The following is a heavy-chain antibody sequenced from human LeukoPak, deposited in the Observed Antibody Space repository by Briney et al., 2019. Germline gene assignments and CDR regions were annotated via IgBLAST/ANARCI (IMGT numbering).Heavy chain of an antibody. J-gene: IGHJ4*02. CDR3: ARTGSTVTMLYPFDH. V-gene: IGHV4-59*01. Sequence: SETLSLTCTVSGGSIRSYYWSWIRQPPGKGLEWIGYIYYSGSTNYNPPLKSRVSISVDTSKNQFSLKLSSVTAADTAVYYCARTGSTVTMLYPFDHWGQGTLVTVSS. CDR1: GGSIRSYY. D-gene: IGHD4-17*01. CDR2: IYYSGST.